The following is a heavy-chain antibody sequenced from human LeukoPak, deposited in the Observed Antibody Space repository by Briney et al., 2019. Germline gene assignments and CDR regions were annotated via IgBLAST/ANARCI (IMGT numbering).Heavy chain of an antibody. CDR3: TRAYYGSGRPFEI. D-gene: IGHD3-10*01. V-gene: IGHV3-49*04. Sequence: PGRSLRHTRTPSGFTFADYAMSWVRQAPGKGLEWVGLIRSKAYGGTIHYAASVKGRFTISRDDSKSIAYLQMNSLKTEDTAVYYCTRAYYGSGRPFEIWGHRTMVTVSS. J-gene: IGHJ3*02. CDR1: GFTFADYA. CDR2: IRSKAYGGTI.